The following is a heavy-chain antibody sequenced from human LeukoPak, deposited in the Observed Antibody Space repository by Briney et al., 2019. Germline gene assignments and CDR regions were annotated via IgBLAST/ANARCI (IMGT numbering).Heavy chain of an antibody. CDR3: VRDFRSADY. J-gene: IGHJ4*02. Sequence: PGGSLSLSGAASGLAFSTYWMHWFRQAPGKGPVWVSRICPDGTVTNYADSVKARFIISRDNARNTVYLQMNSLRVEDTAVYYCVRDFRSADYWGQGTLVTVSS. CDR1: GLAFSTYW. V-gene: IGHV3-74*01. CDR2: ICPDGTVT.